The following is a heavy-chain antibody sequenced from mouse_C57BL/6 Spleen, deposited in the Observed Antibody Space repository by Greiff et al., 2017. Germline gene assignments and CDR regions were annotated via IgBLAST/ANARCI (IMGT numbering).Heavy chain of an antibody. J-gene: IGHJ2*01. V-gene: IGHV3-6*01. Sequence: VQLKQSGPGLVKPSQSLSLTCSVTGYSITSGYYWNWIRQFPGNKLEWMGYISYDGSNNYNPSLKNRISITRDTSKNQFFLKLNSVTTEDTATYYCAREGITTVVARFDYWGQGTTLTVSS. CDR3: AREGITTVVARFDY. D-gene: IGHD1-1*01. CDR2: ISYDGSN. CDR1: GYSITSGYY.